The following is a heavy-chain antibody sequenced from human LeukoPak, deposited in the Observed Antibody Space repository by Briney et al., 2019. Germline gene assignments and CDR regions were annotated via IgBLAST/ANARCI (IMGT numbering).Heavy chain of an antibody. CDR1: GYTFTSYD. CDR3: ARDRRDFYYYDSSGGAGGLWA. Sequence: ASVKVSCKASGYTFTSYDISWVRQAPGQGLEWMGWISAYNGNTNYAQKLQGRVTMTTDTSTSTAYMELRSLRSDDTAVYYCARDRRDFYYYDSSGGAGGLWAWGQGTLVTVSS. CDR2: ISAYNGNT. J-gene: IGHJ5*02. V-gene: IGHV1-18*01. D-gene: IGHD3-22*01.